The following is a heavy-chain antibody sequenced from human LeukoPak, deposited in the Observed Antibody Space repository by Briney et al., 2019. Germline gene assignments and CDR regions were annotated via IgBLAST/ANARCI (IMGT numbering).Heavy chain of an antibody. V-gene: IGHV3-74*01. Sequence: GGSLRLSCAASGFTFSNYWMHWVRQAPGKGLVWVSRINLNGSSTTYADSVKGRFTISRDNAKNTLYLQMNSLRAEDTAVYYCARGLGSSVDIWGQGTMVTVSS. J-gene: IGHJ3*02. CDR1: GFTFSNYW. CDR3: ARGLGSSVDI. D-gene: IGHD1-26*01. CDR2: INLNGSST.